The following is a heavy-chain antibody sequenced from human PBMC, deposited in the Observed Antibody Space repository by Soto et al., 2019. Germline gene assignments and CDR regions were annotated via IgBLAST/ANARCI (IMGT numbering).Heavy chain of an antibody. CDR3: ARGGMMARGMDV. D-gene: IGHD2-15*01. J-gene: IGHJ6*02. CDR2: IWYDGSNK. Sequence: QVQLVESGGGVVQPGRSLRLSCAASGFTFSSYGMHWVRQAPGNGLEWVAVIWYDGSNKYYADSVKGRFTISRDNSKNTLYLQMNSLRAEDTAVYYCARGGMMARGMDVWGQGTTVTVSS. CDR1: GFTFSSYG. V-gene: IGHV3-33*01.